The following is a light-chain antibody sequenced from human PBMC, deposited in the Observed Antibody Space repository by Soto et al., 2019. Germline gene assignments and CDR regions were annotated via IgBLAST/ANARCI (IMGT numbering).Light chain of an antibody. CDR3: QPWGTGSAIVV. J-gene: IGLJ7*01. CDR2: VNSGGSH. CDR1: SGHSNYA. Sequence: QLVLTQSPSASASLGASVKLTCTLSSGHSNYAIAWHQQQPEKGPRYLMKVNSGGSHIKGDGIPDRFSGSSSGAERYLFISSLQSEDEADYYCQPWGTGSAIVVFGGGTQLT. V-gene: IGLV4-69*01.